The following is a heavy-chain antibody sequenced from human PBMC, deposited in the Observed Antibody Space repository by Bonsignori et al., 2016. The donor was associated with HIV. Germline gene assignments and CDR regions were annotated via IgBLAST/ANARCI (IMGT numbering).Heavy chain of an antibody. Sequence: WVRQAPGQGLEWMGWINPNSGGTNYAQKFQGRVTMTRDTSISTAYMELSRLRSDDTAVYYCARGGGFNYGYYSYYFDYWGQGTLVTVSS. D-gene: IGHD5-18*01. CDR2: INPNSGGT. J-gene: IGHJ4*02. CDR3: ARGGGFNYGYYSYYFDY. V-gene: IGHV1-2*02.